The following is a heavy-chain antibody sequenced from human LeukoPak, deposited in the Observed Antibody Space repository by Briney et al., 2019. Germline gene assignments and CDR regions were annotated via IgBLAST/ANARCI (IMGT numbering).Heavy chain of an antibody. CDR2: ISNIGSTT. CDR3: ASHISNKGFDY. D-gene: IGHD3-3*02. CDR1: GLTLSNYY. V-gene: IGHV3-11*04. Sequence: GGSLRLSCAASGLTLSNYYMSWIRQAPGKGLEWVSHISNIGSTTHHAGSVKGRFTISRDNAKMSLYLQMTSERAEDSSVYYCASHISNKGFDYWGQGTLVTVSS. J-gene: IGHJ4*02.